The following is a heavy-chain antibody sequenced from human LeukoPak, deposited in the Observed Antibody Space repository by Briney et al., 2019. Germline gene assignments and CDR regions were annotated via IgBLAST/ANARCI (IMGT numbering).Heavy chain of an antibody. Sequence: SETLSLTCTVSGGSISSSSYYWGWIRQPPGKGLEWIGSIYYSGSTYYNPSLKSRVTMSVDTSKNQFSLKLSSVTAADTAVYYCARARDRIAAYDYWGQGTLVTVSS. J-gene: IGHJ4*02. CDR1: GGSISSSSYY. CDR3: ARARDRIAAYDY. V-gene: IGHV4-39*07. D-gene: IGHD6-13*01. CDR2: IYYSGST.